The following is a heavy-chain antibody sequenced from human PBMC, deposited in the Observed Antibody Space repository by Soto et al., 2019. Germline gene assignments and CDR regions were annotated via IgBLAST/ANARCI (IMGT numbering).Heavy chain of an antibody. CDR3: ARTLSGFTYGSRQFYFDY. D-gene: IGHD3-10*01. Sequence: PSETLSLTCTVSGDPITSYFWSWIRQPAGKGLEWIGHMFPGGTTSHNSSLKSRVSMSIDTSKNQFSLTLTSVTAADTAVYYCARTLSGFTYGSRQFYFDYWGQGTLVPVSS. J-gene: IGHJ4*02. CDR1: GDPITSYF. V-gene: IGHV4-4*07. CDR2: MFPGGTT.